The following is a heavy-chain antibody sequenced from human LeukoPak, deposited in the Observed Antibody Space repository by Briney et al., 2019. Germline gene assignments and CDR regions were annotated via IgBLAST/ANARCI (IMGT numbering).Heavy chain of an antibody. V-gene: IGHV3-21*01. CDR2: ISSSSSYI. D-gene: IGHD6-19*01. CDR1: GFTFSSYS. CDR3: ARGLYTSGWNDY. J-gene: IGHJ4*02. Sequence: PGGSLRLSCAASGFTFSSYSMNWVRQAPGKGLEWVSSISSSSSYIYYADSVKGRFTISRDNAKNSLYLQMNSLRAEDTAVYYCARGLYTSGWNDYWGQGTLVTVSS.